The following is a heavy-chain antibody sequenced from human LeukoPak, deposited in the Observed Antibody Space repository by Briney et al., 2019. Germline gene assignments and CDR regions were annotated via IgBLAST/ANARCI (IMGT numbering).Heavy chain of an antibody. J-gene: IGHJ4*02. V-gene: IGHV3-11*01. CDR1: RFTLSDYY. D-gene: IGHD3-10*01. CDR3: ARDGHAYGRGSPHY. CDR2: ISSSGSTK. Sequence: GGSLRLSCAASRFTLSDYYMSGIRQAPGKGLEWVSYISSSGSTKYYTDSVKGRFTISRNNAKNSYLQMNGLRAEDTAVYYCARDGHAYGRGSPHYWGQGTLVTVSS.